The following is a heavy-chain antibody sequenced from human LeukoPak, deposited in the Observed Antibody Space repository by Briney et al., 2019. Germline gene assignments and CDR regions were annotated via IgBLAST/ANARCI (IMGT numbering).Heavy chain of an antibody. CDR1: VYTLTELS. J-gene: IGHJ4*02. CDR2: FDPEDGET. V-gene: IGHV1-24*01. Sequence: ASVKVSCKLSVYTLTELSMHWVRQAPGKGREWMEGFDPEDGETIYAQEFQGRVTMTEDSSTDTDYMELSSLRFEDTAIDYCASHPGGSYYDFDYWGQGTLVTVSS. D-gene: IGHD1-26*01. CDR3: ASHPGGSYYDFDY.